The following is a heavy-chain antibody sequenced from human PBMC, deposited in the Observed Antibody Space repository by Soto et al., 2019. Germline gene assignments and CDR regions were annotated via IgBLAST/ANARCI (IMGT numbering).Heavy chain of an antibody. J-gene: IGHJ3*02. Sequence: ASVKVSCKASGYTFTSYGISWVRQAPGQGLEWMGWISAYNGNTNYAQKLQGRVTMTTDTSTSTAYMELRSLRSDDTAVYYCARDKYYYDSSGTGGAFDIWGQGTMVT. CDR1: GYTFTSYG. V-gene: IGHV1-18*01. CDR2: ISAYNGNT. D-gene: IGHD3-22*01. CDR3: ARDKYYYDSSGTGGAFDI.